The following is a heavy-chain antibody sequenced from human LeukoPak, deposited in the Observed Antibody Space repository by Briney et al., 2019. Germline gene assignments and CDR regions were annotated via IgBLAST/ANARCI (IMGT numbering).Heavy chain of an antibody. D-gene: IGHD4-17*01. CDR3: ARNSPYYGDLVGTYYHHMDV. J-gene: IGHJ6*03. Sequence: PGGSLRLSCAVSGFTFSSYWMSWVRQAPGKGLEWVANIKEDGSEKYYVDSVKGRFTISRDNAKNSLCLQMNTLRAEDTALYYCARNSPYYGDLVGTYYHHMDVWGKGTTVTVSS. V-gene: IGHV3-7*03. CDR1: GFTFSSYW. CDR2: IKEDGSEK.